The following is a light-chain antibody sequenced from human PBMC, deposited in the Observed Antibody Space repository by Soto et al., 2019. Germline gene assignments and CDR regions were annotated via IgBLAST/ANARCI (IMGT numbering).Light chain of an antibody. CDR1: QTVSSNF. Sequence: EIVLTQSPGTLSLSPGERGTLSCRASQTVSSNFLAWYQQKPGQAPRLLIFDASTRATGIPDRFTGSGSGTDFTLTISRLEPADFALYYCQHYGAAPITFGQGTRLEIK. CDR3: QHYGAAPIT. V-gene: IGKV3-20*01. J-gene: IGKJ5*01. CDR2: DAS.